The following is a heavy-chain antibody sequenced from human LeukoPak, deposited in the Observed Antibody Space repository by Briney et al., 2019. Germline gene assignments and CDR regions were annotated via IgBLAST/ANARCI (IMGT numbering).Heavy chain of an antibody. J-gene: IGHJ3*02. CDR2: INHSGST. CDR3: AREVATMVRGVILNDAFDI. V-gene: IGHV4-34*01. CDR1: GGSFSGYY. Sequence: PSGTLSLTCAVYGGSFSGYYWSWIRQPPGKGLEWIGEINHSGSTNYNPSLKSRVTISVDTSKNQFSLKLSSVTAADTAVYYCAREVATMVRGVILNDAFDIWDQGTMVTVSS. D-gene: IGHD3-10*01.